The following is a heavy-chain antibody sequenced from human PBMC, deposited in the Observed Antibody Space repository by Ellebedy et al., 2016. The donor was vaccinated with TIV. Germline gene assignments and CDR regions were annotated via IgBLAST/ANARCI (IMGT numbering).Heavy chain of an antibody. CDR3: ARARYGDVS. J-gene: IGHJ4*02. D-gene: IGHD4-17*01. CDR2: ISYDGSNK. Sequence: GESLKISCAASGFTFSSYGMHWVRQAPGKGLEWVAVISYDGSNKYYADSVKGRFTISRDNSKNTLYLQMNSLRAEDTAVYYCARARYGDVSWGQGTLVTVSS. V-gene: IGHV3-30*03. CDR1: GFTFSSYG.